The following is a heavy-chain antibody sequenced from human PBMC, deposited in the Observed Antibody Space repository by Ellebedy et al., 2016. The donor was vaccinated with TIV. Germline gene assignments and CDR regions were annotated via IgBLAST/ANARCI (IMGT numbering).Heavy chain of an antibody. D-gene: IGHD6-6*01. CDR2: IYPGDSDT. J-gene: IGHJ4*02. V-gene: IGHV5-51*01. Sequence: GESLKISCKGSGYSFSIYWIAWVRQMPGKGLEWMGIIYPGDSDTRYSQSFKGQVTISVDKSISAAYLQWSSLKASDTAMYYFARSEGGSSGFDYWGQGSLVTVSS. CDR1: GYSFSIYW. CDR3: ARSEGGSSGFDY.